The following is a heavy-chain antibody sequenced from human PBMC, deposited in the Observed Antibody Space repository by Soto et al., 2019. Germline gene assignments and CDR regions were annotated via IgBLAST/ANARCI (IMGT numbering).Heavy chain of an antibody. J-gene: IGHJ4*02. CDR3: ARLNYFDSSCYLPRDY. CDR1: GVSVSSGTYY. V-gene: IGHV4-61*01. Sequence: QVQLQESGPGLVKPSETLSLTCTVSGVSVSSGTYYWTWLRQPPGKGLEWLGYIYYTGSTNYNPSLKSLVTISVDTSNNQFSLKLRSVTAADTAVYYCARLNYFDSSCYLPRDYWGQGTLVTVSS. CDR2: IYYTGST. D-gene: IGHD3-22*01.